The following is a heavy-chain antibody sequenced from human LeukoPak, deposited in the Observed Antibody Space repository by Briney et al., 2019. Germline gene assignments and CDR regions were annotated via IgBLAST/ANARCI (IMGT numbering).Heavy chain of an antibody. CDR2: ISDSGSSV. CDR3: AKDLSPLYYYYGMDV. V-gene: IGHV3-11*01. J-gene: IGHJ6*02. CDR1: GFTFSDYY. Sequence: GGSLRLSCAASGFTFSDYYMSWIRQAPGKGLEWLSSISDSGSSVYYADSVKGRFTISRDNSKNTLYLQMNSLSAEDTAVYYCAKDLSPLYYYYGMDVWGQGTTVTVSS.